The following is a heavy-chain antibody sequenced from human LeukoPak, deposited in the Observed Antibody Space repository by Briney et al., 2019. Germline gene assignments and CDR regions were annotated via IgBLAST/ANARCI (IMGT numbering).Heavy chain of an antibody. Sequence: GGSLRLSCAASGFTFSDYYMSWIRQAPGKGLEWVSYISSSGSTIYYAESVKGRFNISNDNAKNSLYLQMNSLRAEDTAVYYCARAGNYGTVDYWGQGTLVTVSS. CDR1: GFTFSDYY. V-gene: IGHV3-11*04. CDR3: ARAGNYGTVDY. D-gene: IGHD3-16*01. CDR2: ISSSGSTI. J-gene: IGHJ4*02.